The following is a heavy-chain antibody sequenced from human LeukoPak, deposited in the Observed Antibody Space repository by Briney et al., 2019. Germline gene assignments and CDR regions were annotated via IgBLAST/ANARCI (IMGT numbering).Heavy chain of an antibody. CDR3: ATDNVYCSRTSCYQTFDY. V-gene: IGHV3-7*01. CDR1: GFTFGSYG. D-gene: IGHD2-2*01. J-gene: IGHJ4*02. Sequence: GGSLRLSCEASGFTFGSYGRSWVGQAQGKGWEWVAIKNKDGGERYYVDSVKGRFTISRDNSRNSLYLQMDILRAEDTAVYYCATDNVYCSRTSCYQTFDYWGQGTLVTVPS. CDR2: KNKDGGER.